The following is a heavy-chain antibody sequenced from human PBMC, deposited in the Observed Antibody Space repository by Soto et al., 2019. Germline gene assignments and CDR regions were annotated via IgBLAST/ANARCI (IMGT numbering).Heavy chain of an antibody. CDR2: IHYSGTT. D-gene: IGHD2-8*01. Sequence: SERMSLTSTVCGTSISSYYVSWIRQHPGKGMECIANIHYSGTTTYDPPLASQLTLSVDTSKNQFSLKMTSVTAADRAMYFCARYNSYAIDYWGRGTLVTVYS. CDR3: ARYNSYAIDY. J-gene: IGHJ4*02. CDR1: GTSISSYY. V-gene: IGHV4-59*01.